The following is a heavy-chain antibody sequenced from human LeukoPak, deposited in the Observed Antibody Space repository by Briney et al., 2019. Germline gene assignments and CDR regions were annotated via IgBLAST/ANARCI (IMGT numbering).Heavy chain of an antibody. Sequence: GGSLRLSCAASGFTFSSYGMNWVRQAPGKGLEWGSSISSSSSYIYYADSVEGRFTISRDNAKNSLYLQMNSLRAEDTAIYYCAKVRYGVVVITPNYFDYWGQGTLVTVSS. CDR2: ISSSSSYI. V-gene: IGHV3-21*04. J-gene: IGHJ4*02. CDR1: GFTFSSYG. D-gene: IGHD3-22*01. CDR3: AKVRYGVVVITPNYFDY.